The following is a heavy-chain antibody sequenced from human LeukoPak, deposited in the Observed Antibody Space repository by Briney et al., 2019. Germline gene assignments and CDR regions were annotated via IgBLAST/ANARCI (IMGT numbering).Heavy chain of an antibody. CDR2: INPSGGST. CDR3: VSHFDWFRY. Sequence: ASVKVSCKASGYTFTSYYMHWVRQAPGQGLERMGVINPSGGSTTYAQKFQGRVTMTRDTSTSTVYMELSSLRSEDTAVFYCVSHFDWFRYWGQGTLVTVSS. J-gene: IGHJ4*02. CDR1: GYTFTSYY. V-gene: IGHV1-46*01. D-gene: IGHD3-9*01.